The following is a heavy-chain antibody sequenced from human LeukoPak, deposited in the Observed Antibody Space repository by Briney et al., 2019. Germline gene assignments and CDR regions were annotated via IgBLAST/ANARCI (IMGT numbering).Heavy chain of an antibody. Sequence: PSETLSLTCTVSGGSISSYYWSWIRQPPGKGLEWIGYIHYSGSTNYNPSLKSRVTISVDTSKNQFSPKLSSVTAADTAVYYCARAYSGYDFVDYWGQGTLVTVSS. CDR3: ARAYSGYDFVDY. CDR1: GGSISSYY. J-gene: IGHJ4*02. D-gene: IGHD5-12*01. CDR2: IHYSGST. V-gene: IGHV4-59*01.